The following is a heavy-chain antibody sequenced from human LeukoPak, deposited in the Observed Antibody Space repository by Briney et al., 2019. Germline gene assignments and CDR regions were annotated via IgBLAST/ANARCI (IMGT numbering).Heavy chain of an antibody. CDR2: INPSGGST. CDR1: GYTFTSYY. D-gene: IGHD3-9*01. Sequence: ASVKVSCKASGYTFTSYYMHWVRQAPGQGLEWMGIINPSGGSTNYAQKFQGRVTMTRDTSTSTVYMELSSLRSEDTAVYYCARSGANYDILTGYHYYYGMDVWGQGTTVTVSS. V-gene: IGHV1-46*01. CDR3: ARSGANYDILTGYHYYYGMDV. J-gene: IGHJ6*02.